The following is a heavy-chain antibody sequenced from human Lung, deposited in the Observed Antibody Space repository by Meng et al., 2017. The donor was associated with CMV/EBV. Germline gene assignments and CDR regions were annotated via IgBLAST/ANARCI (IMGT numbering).Heavy chain of an antibody. V-gene: IGHV3-7*01. CDR1: GFTFSSYW. CDR2: IKQDGSEK. J-gene: IGHJ2*01. Sequence: SXAASGFTFSSYWMSWVRQAPGKGLEWVANIKQDGSEKYYVDSVKGRFTISRDNAKNSLYLQMNSLRAEDTAVYYCARARNYYRINWYFDLWGRGTXVTVSS. D-gene: IGHD3-22*01. CDR3: ARARNYYRINWYFDL.